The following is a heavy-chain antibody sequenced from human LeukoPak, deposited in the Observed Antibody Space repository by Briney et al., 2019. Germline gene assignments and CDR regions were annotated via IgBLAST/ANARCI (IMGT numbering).Heavy chain of an antibody. CDR2: ISYDGISK. D-gene: IGHD3-16*01. CDR3: ARGGGLDV. Sequence: GGSLRLSCAASGFTFSTYAMNWVRQAPGKGLEWVTVISYDGISKYYADSVKGRFTFFRDNSKKMLYLQMSNLRAEDTAVYFCARGGGLDVWGQGATVTVSS. J-gene: IGHJ6*02. CDR1: GFTFSTYA. V-gene: IGHV3-30-3*01.